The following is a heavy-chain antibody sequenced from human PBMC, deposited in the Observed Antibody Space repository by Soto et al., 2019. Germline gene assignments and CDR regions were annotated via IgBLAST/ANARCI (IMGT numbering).Heavy chain of an antibody. CDR3: ARGRGTVLLWFGELS. V-gene: IGHV4-39*01. CDR1: GGSISSSSYY. J-gene: IGHJ4*02. D-gene: IGHD3-10*01. CDR2: IYYSGST. Sequence: PSETLSLTCTVSGGSISSSSYYWGWIRQPPGKGLEWIGSIYYSGSTYYNPSLKSRVTISVDTSKNQFSLKLSSVTAADTAVYYCARGRGTVLLWFGELSRGQGTLLTVSS.